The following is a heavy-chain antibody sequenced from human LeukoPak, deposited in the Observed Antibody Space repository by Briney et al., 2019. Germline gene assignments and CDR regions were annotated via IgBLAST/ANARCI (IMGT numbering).Heavy chain of an antibody. V-gene: IGHV3-53*01. Sequence: GGSLRLSCAASGFTASTYYMNWVRQAPGKGLEWVSIIYSGGTTYSPDSVKGRFTISRDTSKNTLSLQMNSLRAEDTAVYFCARVGDHFHWNLDLWGRGTLVTVSS. CDR2: IYSGGTT. D-gene: IGHD3-3*02. J-gene: IGHJ2*01. CDR3: ARVGDHFHWNLDL. CDR1: GFTASTYY.